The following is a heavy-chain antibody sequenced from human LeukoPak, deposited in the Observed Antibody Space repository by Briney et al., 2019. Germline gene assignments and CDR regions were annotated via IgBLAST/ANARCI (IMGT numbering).Heavy chain of an antibody. CDR2: ISGSGGST. D-gene: IGHD3-3*01. CDR1: GFTFSSYA. CDR3: AKGYDFWSGYWVVDY. Sequence: PGGSLRLSCAASGFTFSSYAMSWVRQAPGKGLEWVSAISGSGGSTYYADSVKGRFTISRDNSKNTLYLQMNSLRAEDTAVYYCAKGYDFWSGYWVVDYWGQGTLVIVSS. V-gene: IGHV3-23*01. J-gene: IGHJ4*02.